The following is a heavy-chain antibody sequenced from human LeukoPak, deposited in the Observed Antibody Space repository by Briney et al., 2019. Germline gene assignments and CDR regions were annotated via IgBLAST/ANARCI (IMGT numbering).Heavy chain of an antibody. CDR1: GFTFSSYA. CDR2: ISYDGSNK. Sequence: GGSLRLSCAASGFTFSSYAMHWVRQAPGKGLEWVAVISYDGSNKYYADSVKGRFTISRDNSKNTLYLQMNSLRAEDTAVYYCARYSSGGGYWGQGTLVTVSS. J-gene: IGHJ4*02. D-gene: IGHD6-19*01. V-gene: IGHV3-30-3*01. CDR3: ARYSSGGGY.